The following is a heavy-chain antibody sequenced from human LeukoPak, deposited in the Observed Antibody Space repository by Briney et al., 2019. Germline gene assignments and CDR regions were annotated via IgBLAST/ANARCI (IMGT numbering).Heavy chain of an antibody. J-gene: IGHJ4*02. Sequence: SETLSLTCTVSGGSISSYYWSWIRQPPGKGLEWIGYIYYSGSTNYNPSLKSRVTISVDTSKNQLSLKLSSVTAADTAVYYCARRNSVTVAFDYRGQGTLVTVSS. D-gene: IGHD1-14*01. V-gene: IGHV4-59*01. CDR1: GGSISSYY. CDR2: IYYSGST. CDR3: ARRNSVTVAFDY.